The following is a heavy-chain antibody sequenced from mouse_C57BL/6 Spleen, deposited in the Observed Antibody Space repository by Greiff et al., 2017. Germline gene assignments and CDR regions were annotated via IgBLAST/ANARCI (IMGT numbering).Heavy chain of an antibody. D-gene: IGHD2-3*01. CDR1: GYAFTNYL. V-gene: IGHV1-54*01. CDR2: INHGSGGT. Sequence: VQLQQSGAELVRPGTSVKVSCKASGYAFTNYLIEWVKQRPGQGLEWIGVINHGSGGTNYNEKFKGKATLTADKSSSTAYMQLSSLTSEDSAVYFCAVYDGYSGWFAYWGQGTLVTVSA. CDR3: AVYDGYSGWFAY. J-gene: IGHJ3*01.